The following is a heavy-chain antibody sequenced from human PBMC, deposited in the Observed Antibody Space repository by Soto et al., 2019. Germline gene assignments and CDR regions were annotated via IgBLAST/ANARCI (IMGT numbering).Heavy chain of an antibody. J-gene: IGHJ6*02. CDR1: GGTLSSLA. V-gene: IGHV1-69*06. CDR3: ANWRLVADHLRNYAVDV. Sequence: QVQLVQSGAEVKKPGSSVKVSCKASGGTLSSLAISWVRQAPGQGLEWMGGIIPMFGTTNYAQKFQGKVTITADTSTNTAYVELSRLRPEDTAMYYCANWRLVADHLRNYAVDVWGQGTAVTVSS. CDR2: IIPMFGTT. D-gene: IGHD3-3*01.